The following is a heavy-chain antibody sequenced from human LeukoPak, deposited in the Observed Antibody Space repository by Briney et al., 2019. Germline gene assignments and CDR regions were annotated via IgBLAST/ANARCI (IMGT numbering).Heavy chain of an antibody. CDR3: ARYRGGNFDY. Sequence: SETLSLTCAVYGGAFSGYYWSWIRQPPGKGLEWIGEINHSGSTNYNPSLKSRVTISVDTSKNQFSLKLSSVTAADTAVYYCARYRGGNFDYWGQGTLVTVSS. CDR2: INHSGST. J-gene: IGHJ4*02. V-gene: IGHV4-34*01. CDR1: GGAFSGYY.